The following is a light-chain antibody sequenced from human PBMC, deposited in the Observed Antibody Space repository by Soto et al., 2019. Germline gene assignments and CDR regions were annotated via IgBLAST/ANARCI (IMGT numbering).Light chain of an antibody. CDR3: QQSYSRVT. CDR2: AAS. CDR1: QRISQK. V-gene: IGKV1-39*01. J-gene: IGKJ1*01. Sequence: DIQMTQSPSSLSASVGDRVTITSRASQRISQKLSWYQQKPGKAPKLLIYAASTLQNGVPSRISGSGSGTDFTLTIDSLQPDDFATYYCQQSYSRVTFGQGTKVDIK.